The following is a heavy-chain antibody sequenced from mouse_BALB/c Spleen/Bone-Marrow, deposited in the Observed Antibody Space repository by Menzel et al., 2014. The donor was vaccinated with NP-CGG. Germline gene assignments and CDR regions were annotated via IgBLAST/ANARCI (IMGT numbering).Heavy chain of an antibody. Sequence: QVQLQQSGPGLVAPSQSLSITCTVSGFSLTDYGVSWIRQPPGKGLEWLGVIWGGGITYYNSALKSSLTISKDNSKSQVFLKVNSLRTDDTAMYYCAKLGGDFDYWGQGTTLTVSS. CDR2: IWGGGIT. CDR3: AKLGGDFDY. V-gene: IGHV2-6-5*01. D-gene: IGHD4-1*01. J-gene: IGHJ2*01. CDR1: GFSLTDYG.